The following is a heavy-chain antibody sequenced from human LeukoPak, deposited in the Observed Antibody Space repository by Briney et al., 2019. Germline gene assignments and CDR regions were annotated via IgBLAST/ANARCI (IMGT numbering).Heavy chain of an antibody. J-gene: IGHJ4*02. V-gene: IGHV3-30*18. CDR3: AKGGYTFGWGGYFDY. Sequence: WGSLCLSCAAYGFSFSNFYRHWVRQPPGKGLEWVAVISHDGTNKYSVDSVKGRFTISRDHSKNALYLQMNSLRAEDTAMYYCAKGGYTFGWGGYFDYWGQGTLVTVSS. CDR2: ISHDGTNK. CDR1: GFSFSNFY. D-gene: IGHD5-18*01.